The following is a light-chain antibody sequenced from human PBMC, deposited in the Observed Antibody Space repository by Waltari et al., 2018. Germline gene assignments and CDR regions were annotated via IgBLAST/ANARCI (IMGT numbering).Light chain of an antibody. J-gene: IGLJ3*02. CDR1: SGHSSHI. CDR2: VNSDDSH. CDR3: QTGGHGTWV. Sequence: QLVLTQSPSASASLGASVKLTCTLSSGHSSHIIAWHPQQPEKGPRYLMKVNSDDSHSKGDEIPDRFSGSSSGAERYLTISSLQSEDEADYYCQTGGHGTWVFGGGTKLTVL. V-gene: IGLV4-69*01.